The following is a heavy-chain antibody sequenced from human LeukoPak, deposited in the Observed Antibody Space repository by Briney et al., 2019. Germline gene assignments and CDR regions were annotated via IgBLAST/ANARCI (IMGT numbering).Heavy chain of an antibody. CDR2: ISSSGSTI. D-gene: IGHD1-1*01. J-gene: IGHJ5*02. V-gene: IGHV3-11*04. CDR3: ARDRYNWNDDIDWFDP. Sequence: PGGSLRLSCAASGFTFSDYYMSWIRQAPGKGLEWDSYISSSGSTIYYADSVKGRFTISRDNAKNSLYLQMNSLRAEDTAVYYCARDRYNWNDDIDWFDPWGQGTLVTVSS. CDR1: GFTFSDYY.